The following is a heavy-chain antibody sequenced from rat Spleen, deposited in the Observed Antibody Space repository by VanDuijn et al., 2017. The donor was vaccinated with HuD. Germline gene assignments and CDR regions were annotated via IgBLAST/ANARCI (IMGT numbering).Heavy chain of an antibody. Sequence: EVQLMESNGGLVQPGRSLKLSCAASGFTVSDYYMAWVRQAPTAGLEWVATFSFDGRTTYYRYSVKGRFIISRDNAKNTLYLQMDSLRSEDTATYYCARHRSYYSSYVYAFDYWGQGVMFTVSS. CDR3: ARHRSYYSSYVYAFDY. J-gene: IGHJ2*01. V-gene: IGHV5-29*01. CDR1: GFTVSDYY. CDR2: FSFDGRTT. D-gene: IGHD1-2*01.